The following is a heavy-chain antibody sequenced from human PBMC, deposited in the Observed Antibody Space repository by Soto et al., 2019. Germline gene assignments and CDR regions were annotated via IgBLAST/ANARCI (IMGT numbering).Heavy chain of an antibody. CDR2: IYYSGST. CDR3: ARLVAAAAPPGLYSYYYGMDV. CDR1: GGSISSSSYY. V-gene: IGHV4-39*01. J-gene: IGHJ6*02. Sequence: PSETLSLTCTVSGGSISSSSYYWGWIRQPPGKGLEWIGSIYYSGSTYYDPSLKSRVTISVDTSKNQFSLKLSSVTAADTAVYYCARLVAAAAPPGLYSYYYGMDVWGQGTTVTVSS. D-gene: IGHD6-13*01.